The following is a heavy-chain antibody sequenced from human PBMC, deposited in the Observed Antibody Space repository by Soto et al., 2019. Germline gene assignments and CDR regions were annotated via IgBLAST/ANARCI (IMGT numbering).Heavy chain of an antibody. CDR2: IKQVGSEK. J-gene: IGHJ5*02. D-gene: IGHD6-19*01. CDR3: ARDTSGPES. CDR1: GFTFSNYW. V-gene: IGHV3-7*01. Sequence: GGSLRLSCAASGFTFSNYWMSWVRQAPGKGLEWLANIKQVGSEKYYVGSVKGRFTFSRDNAKDSLYLQMNTLRVEDTAVYYCARDTSGPESWGQGTLVTVSS.